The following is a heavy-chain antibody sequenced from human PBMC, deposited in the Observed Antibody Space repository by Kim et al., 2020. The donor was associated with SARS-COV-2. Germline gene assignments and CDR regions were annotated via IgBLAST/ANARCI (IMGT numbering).Heavy chain of an antibody. CDR2: INGYGAGT. CDR1: GFTFSTYS. Sequence: GGSLRLSCAASGFTFSTYSMTWVRQAPGKGLEWVSTINGYGAGTYADSVRGRFTISRDNSKNTLYLQMNSLRAEDTAVYYCAKYLAYMVRGVTSFDYWGQGTLVTVSS. J-gene: IGHJ4*02. CDR3: AKYLAYMVRGVTSFDY. D-gene: IGHD3-10*01. V-gene: IGHV3-23*01.